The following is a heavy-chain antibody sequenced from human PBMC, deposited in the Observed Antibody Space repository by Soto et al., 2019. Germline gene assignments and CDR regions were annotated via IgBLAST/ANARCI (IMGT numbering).Heavy chain of an antibody. CDR3: ARDQLYYNDISGRPLNAFDV. CDR2: VNWNGGST. Sequence: GGSLRLSCAASGVTFDDYCMSWARQAPGKGLEWVSGVNWNGGSTGYADPMKGRFTISRDNAKNSLYLQMNSLRAEDTAVYYCARDQLYYNDISGRPLNAFDVWGQGTMVTVSS. CDR1: GVTFDDYC. D-gene: IGHD3-22*01. J-gene: IGHJ3*01. V-gene: IGHV3-20*04.